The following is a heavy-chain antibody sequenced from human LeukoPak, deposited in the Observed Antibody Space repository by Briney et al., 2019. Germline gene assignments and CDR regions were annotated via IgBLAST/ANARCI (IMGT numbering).Heavy chain of an antibody. Sequence: VASVKVSCKASGGTFSSYAISWVRQAPGKGLEWMGGFDPEDGETIYAQKFQGRVTMTEDTSTDTAYMELSSLRSEDTAVYYCATVRFLEWLSHFDYWGQGTLVTVSS. D-gene: IGHD3-3*01. CDR1: GGTFSSYA. V-gene: IGHV1-24*01. J-gene: IGHJ4*02. CDR2: FDPEDGET. CDR3: ATVRFLEWLSHFDY.